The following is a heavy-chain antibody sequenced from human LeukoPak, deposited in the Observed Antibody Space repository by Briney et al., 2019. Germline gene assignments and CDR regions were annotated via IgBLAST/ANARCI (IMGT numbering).Heavy chain of an antibody. D-gene: IGHD5-18*01. Sequence: PSEPLSLTCTVSGGSISSYYWSWIRQPPGKGLEWIGYIYYSGSTNYNPSLKSRVTISVDTSKNQFSLKLSSVTAADTAVYYCARGYSYGYGGYYFDYWGQGTLVTVSS. CDR1: GGSISSYY. J-gene: IGHJ4*02. CDR2: IYYSGST. CDR3: ARGYSYGYGGYYFDY. V-gene: IGHV4-59*01.